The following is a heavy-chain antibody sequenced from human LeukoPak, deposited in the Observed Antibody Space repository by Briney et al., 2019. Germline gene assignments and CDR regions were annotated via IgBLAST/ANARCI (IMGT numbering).Heavy chain of an antibody. J-gene: IGHJ5*01. CDR1: GFTFTSYS. CDR3: VSRTSSGWYDF. Sequence: GGSLRLSCSASGFTFTSYSMHWVRQAPGKGLEYVSAINDNGGSTYYGDSVKGRFTISRDNSKNTLYLQMSSLRGDDTAIYYCVSRTSSGWYDFWGQGTLVIVSS. CDR2: INDNGGST. V-gene: IGHV3-64D*09. D-gene: IGHD6-19*01.